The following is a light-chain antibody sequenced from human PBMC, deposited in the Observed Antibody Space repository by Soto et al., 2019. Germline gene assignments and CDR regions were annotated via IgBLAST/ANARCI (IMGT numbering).Light chain of an antibody. CDR2: DAS. Sequence: SQGKRETLACRGSQSVSSYLAWYQQKPGQAPRLLIYDASNRAAGIPARFSGSGSGTDFTLSMRTPDSDYFAVSFCQQRSTSPGLSFDEGTRLEIK. CDR1: QSVSSY. CDR3: QQRSTSPGLS. V-gene: IGKV3-11*01. J-gene: IGKJ5*01.